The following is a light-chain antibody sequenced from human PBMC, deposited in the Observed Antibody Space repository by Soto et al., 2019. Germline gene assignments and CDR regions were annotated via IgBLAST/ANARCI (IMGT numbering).Light chain of an antibody. CDR1: KNDIGLYDF. CDR3: KSYAGSNTYV. CDR2: EVV. Sequence: QSVLTQPPSASGSPGQSVTISCTGTKNDIGLYDFVSWYQHHPGKAPRLIIYEVVQRPSGVADRFSGSKSGNTASLTVSGLQAADEADYFCKSYAGSNTYVFGSGTKVTVL. J-gene: IGLJ1*01. V-gene: IGLV2-8*01.